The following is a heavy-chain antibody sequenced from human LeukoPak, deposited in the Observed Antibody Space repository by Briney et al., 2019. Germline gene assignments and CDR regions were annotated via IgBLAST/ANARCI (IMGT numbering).Heavy chain of an antibody. CDR3: ARGHDYYDSSGYYGIDY. J-gene: IGHJ4*02. CDR2: INHRGST. Sequence: SETLSLTCAAYGGSFSPYYWSWIRQPPGKGLEWIGEINHRGSTKYNPSLKSRVTISVDTSKNQFSLKLSSVTAADTAVYYCARGHDYYDSSGYYGIDYWGQGTLVTVSS. V-gene: IGHV4-34*01. CDR1: GGSFSPYY. D-gene: IGHD3-22*01.